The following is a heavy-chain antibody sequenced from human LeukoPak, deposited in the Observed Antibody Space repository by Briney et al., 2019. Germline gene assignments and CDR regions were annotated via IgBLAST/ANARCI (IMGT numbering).Heavy chain of an antibody. CDR2: IKNRGSN. V-gene: IGHV4-34*01. D-gene: IGHD6-6*01. J-gene: IGHJ6*03. Sequence: SETLSLTCAVYGGSFSGYYWSWIRQPPGKGLEWIGEIKNRGSNNYNPSLKSRVTISVDTSKNQFSLKLSSVTAADTAVYYCARGHIAARLGGYYYYYYYMDVWGKGTTVTVSS. CDR1: GGSFSGYY. CDR3: ARGHIAARLGGYYYYYYYMDV.